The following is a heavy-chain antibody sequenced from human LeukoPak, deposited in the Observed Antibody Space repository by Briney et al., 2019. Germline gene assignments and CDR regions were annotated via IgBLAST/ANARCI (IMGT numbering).Heavy chain of an antibody. CDR1: GGSISSSSYY. V-gene: IGHV4-61*01. CDR3: ARGAPATRYYYYYGMDV. Sequence: PSETLSLTCTVSGGSISSSSYYWSWIRQPPGKGLEWIGYIYYSGSTNYNPSLKSRVTISVDTSKNQFSLKLSSVTAADTAVYYCARGAPATRYYYYYGMDVWGQGTTVTVSS. CDR2: IYYSGST. J-gene: IGHJ6*02.